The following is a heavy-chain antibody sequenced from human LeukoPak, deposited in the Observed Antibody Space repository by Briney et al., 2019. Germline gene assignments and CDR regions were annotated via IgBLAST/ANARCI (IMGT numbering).Heavy chain of an antibody. Sequence: GGSLRLSCAASGFTFSSYEMNWVRQAPGKGLEWVSYISSSGSTIYYADSVKGRFTISRDNAKNSLYLQMNSLRAEDTAVYYCARAGTKQLVRGFDYWGQGTLATVSS. CDR3: ARAGTKQLVRGFDY. CDR2: ISSSGSTI. D-gene: IGHD6-6*01. J-gene: IGHJ4*02. V-gene: IGHV3-48*03. CDR1: GFTFSSYE.